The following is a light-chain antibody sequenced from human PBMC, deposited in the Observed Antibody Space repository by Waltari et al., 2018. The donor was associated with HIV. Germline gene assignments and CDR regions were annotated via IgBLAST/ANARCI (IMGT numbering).Light chain of an antibody. Sequence: QSVLIQPPSASGTPGQRVTISCSGRRSNIGSNSVNWYQPFPGTDPTILIYSNDRRPSGVPDRFSGSKSGTSASLVINGLQPEDEADYYCSAWDDNLNALFGGGTKLTVL. CDR1: RSNIGSNS. V-gene: IGLV1-44*01. CDR2: SND. J-gene: IGLJ2*01. CDR3: SAWDDNLNAL.